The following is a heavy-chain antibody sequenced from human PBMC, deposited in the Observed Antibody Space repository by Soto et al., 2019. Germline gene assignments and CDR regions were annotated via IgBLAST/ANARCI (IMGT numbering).Heavy chain of an antibody. Sequence: GGSLRLSCAASGFTFSNAWMSWVRQAPGKGLEWVGRIKSKTDGGTTDYPAPVKGRFTISRDDSKNTLYLQMNSLKTEDTAVYYCTTALVAAVAHFDYWGQGTLVTVSS. CDR3: TTALVAAVAHFDY. V-gene: IGHV3-15*01. CDR2: IKSKTDGGTT. J-gene: IGHJ4*02. CDR1: GFTFSNAW. D-gene: IGHD6-13*01.